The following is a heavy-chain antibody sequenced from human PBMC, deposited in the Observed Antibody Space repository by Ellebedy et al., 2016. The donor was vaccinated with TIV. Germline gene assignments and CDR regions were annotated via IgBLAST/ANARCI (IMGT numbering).Heavy chain of an antibody. CDR2: IWYDGSSK. CDR1: GFTFSRYG. D-gene: IGHD1-14*01. Sequence: PGGSLRLSCEASGFTFSRYGMHWVRQAPGKGLEWVTVIWYDGSSKNYAGSVKGRFTISRDNSKNTLYLEMNSLRAEDTAVYFCARAEHRYNSEAFDIWGQGTMVTVSS. V-gene: IGHV3-33*01. CDR3: ARAEHRYNSEAFDI. J-gene: IGHJ3*02.